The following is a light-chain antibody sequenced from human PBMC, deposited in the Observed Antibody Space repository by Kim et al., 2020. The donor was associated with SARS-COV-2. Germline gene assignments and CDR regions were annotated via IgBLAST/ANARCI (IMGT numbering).Light chain of an antibody. J-gene: IGLJ2*01. V-gene: IGLV1-51*01. CDR1: SSNIGNNY. CDR2: DNN. Sequence: QSVLTQPPSVSAAPGQKVTISCSGSSSNIGNNYVSWYQQLPGTAPKLLIYDNNKRPSGIPDRFSGSKSGTSATLGITGLQTGDEADYYCGTWDSSLSGEYVVFGGGTQLTVL. CDR3: GTWDSSLSGEYVV.